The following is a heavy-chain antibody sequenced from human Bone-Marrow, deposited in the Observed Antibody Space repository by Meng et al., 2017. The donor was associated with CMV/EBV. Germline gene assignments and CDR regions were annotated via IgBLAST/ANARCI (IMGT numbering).Heavy chain of an antibody. CDR3: ARGLIWFGASYGMDV. CDR2: IYYCGST. Sequence: SETLSLTCTVSGGSISSSSYYWGWIRQPPGKGLEWIGSIYYCGSTSYNPSLKSRVTISVDTSKTQFSLKLGSVTAADTAVYYCARGLIWFGASYGMDVWGQGTTVTVSS. CDR1: GGSISSSSYY. V-gene: IGHV4-39*07. D-gene: IGHD3-10*01. J-gene: IGHJ6*02.